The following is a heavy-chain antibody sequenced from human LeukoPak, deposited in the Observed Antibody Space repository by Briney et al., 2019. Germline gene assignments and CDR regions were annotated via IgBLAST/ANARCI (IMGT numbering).Heavy chain of an antibody. CDR3: ARDPLKVVTWYYYYYMDV. CDR1: GYTFTGSY. V-gene: IGHV1-2*06. Sequence: ASVKVSCKASGYTFTGSYMHWVRQAPGQGLEWMGRIKPNIGGTNYAQKFQGRVTMTRDTSISTAYMELSRLRSDDTAVYYCARDPLKVVTWYYYYYMDVWGKGTTVTVSS. D-gene: IGHD3-22*01. CDR2: IKPNIGGT. J-gene: IGHJ6*03.